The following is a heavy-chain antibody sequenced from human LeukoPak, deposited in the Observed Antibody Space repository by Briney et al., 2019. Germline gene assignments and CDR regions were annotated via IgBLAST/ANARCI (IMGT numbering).Heavy chain of an antibody. CDR3: ARRRGFDAFDI. Sequence: ASVKVSCKASGYTFTSYGISWVRQATGQGLEWMGWMNPNSGNTGYAQKFQGRVTMTRNTSISTAYMELSSLRSEDTAVYYCARRRGFDAFDIWGQGTMVTVSS. CDR1: GYTFTSYG. J-gene: IGHJ3*02. V-gene: IGHV1-8*02. D-gene: IGHD3-10*01. CDR2: MNPNSGNT.